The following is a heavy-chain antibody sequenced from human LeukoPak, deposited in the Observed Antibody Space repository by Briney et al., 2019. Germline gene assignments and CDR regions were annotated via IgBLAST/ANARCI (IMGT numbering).Heavy chain of an antibody. CDR1: GFTFSTYA. D-gene: IGHD6-19*01. J-gene: IGHJ1*01. V-gene: IGHV3-23*01. CDR2: ISYSGTTT. CDR3: AKGPWLVPNAEHFQH. Sequence: GGCLRLSCAASGFTFSTYAMSWVRQAPGKGREWVSAISYSGTTTYYADSVKGRFTMSRDNSKNTLYLQMNSLTVDDTAVYYCAKGPWLVPNAEHFQHWGQGTLVTVSS.